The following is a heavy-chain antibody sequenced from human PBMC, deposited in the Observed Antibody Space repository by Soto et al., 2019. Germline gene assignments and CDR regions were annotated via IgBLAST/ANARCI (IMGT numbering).Heavy chain of an antibody. CDR1: GGTFSSYT. J-gene: IGHJ3*02. CDR2: IIPILGIA. Sequence: QVQLVQSGAEVKKPGSSVKVSCKASGGTFSSYTISWVRQAPGQGLEWMGRIIPILGIANYAQKFQGRVTITADKSTSKAYMELSSLRSEDTAVYYCARGLGYCSSTSCPDAAFDIWGQGTMVTVSS. CDR3: ARGLGYCSSTSCPDAAFDI. D-gene: IGHD2-2*01. V-gene: IGHV1-69*02.